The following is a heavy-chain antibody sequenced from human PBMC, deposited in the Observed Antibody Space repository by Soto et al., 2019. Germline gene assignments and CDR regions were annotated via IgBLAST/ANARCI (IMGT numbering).Heavy chain of an antibody. CDR1: GFTFSRYS. CDR2: VSSSSSTI. J-gene: IGHJ3*02. D-gene: IGHD7-27*01. Sequence: GGSLRLSCATSGFTFSRYSMTWVRQAPGKGLEWVSYVSSSSSTIYYADSVKGRFTSSIDNAKNSLYLQMNSLRAEVTAVYSCARHLGLDAFDIWGQGTMVTVSS. CDR3: ARHLGLDAFDI. V-gene: IGHV3-48*01.